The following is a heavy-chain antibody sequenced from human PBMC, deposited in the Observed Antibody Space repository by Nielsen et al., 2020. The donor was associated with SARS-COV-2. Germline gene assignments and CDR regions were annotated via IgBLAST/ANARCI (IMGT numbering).Heavy chain of an antibody. D-gene: IGHD2-15*01. V-gene: IGHV4-34*01. CDR2: INHSGST. CDR3: ARAGGYCSGGSCYLPNNYYYGMDV. Sequence: SETLSLTCAVYGGSFSGYYWSWIRQPPGKGLEWIGEINHSGSTNYNPSLKSRVTISVDTSKNQFSLKLSSVTAADTAVYYCARAGGYCSGGSCYLPNNYYYGMDVWGQGTTVTVSS. CDR1: GGSFSGYY. J-gene: IGHJ6*02.